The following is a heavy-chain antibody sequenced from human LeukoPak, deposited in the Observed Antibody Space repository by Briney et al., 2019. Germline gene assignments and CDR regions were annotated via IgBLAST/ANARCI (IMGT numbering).Heavy chain of an antibody. V-gene: IGHV3-30*01. CDR2: ISYDGSNK. J-gene: IGHJ3*02. CDR3: VRGQFPNDAFDI. Sequence: PGGSLRLSCAASGFTFSSYAMHWVRQAPGKGQEWVAVISYDGSNKYYADSVKGRFTISRDNSKNTLYLQMNSLRAEDTAVYYCVRGQFPNDAFDIWGQGTMVTVSS. CDR1: GFTFSSYA. D-gene: IGHD6-19*01.